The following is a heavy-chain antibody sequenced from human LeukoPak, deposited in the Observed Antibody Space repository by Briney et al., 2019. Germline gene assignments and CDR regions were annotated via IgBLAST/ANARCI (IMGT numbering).Heavy chain of an antibody. Sequence: PGRSLRLSCAASGFTFSSYAMSWVRQAPGKGLEWVSAISGSGGSTYYADSVKGRFTISRDNSKNTLYLQMNSLRAEDTAVYYCAKARNIAAAEYYFDYWGQGTLVTVSS. CDR3: AKARNIAAAEYYFDY. CDR2: ISGSGGST. J-gene: IGHJ4*02. CDR1: GFTFSSYA. D-gene: IGHD6-13*01. V-gene: IGHV3-23*01.